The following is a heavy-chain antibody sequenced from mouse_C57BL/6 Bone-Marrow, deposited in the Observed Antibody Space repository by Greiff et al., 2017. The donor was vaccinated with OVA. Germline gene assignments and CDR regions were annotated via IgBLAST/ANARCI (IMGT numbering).Heavy chain of an antibody. D-gene: IGHD1-1*01. Sequence: QVQLKQPGAELVKPGASVKLSCKASGYTFPSYWMHWVKQRPGRGLEWIGRIDPNSGGTKYNEKFKSKATLTVDKPASTAYMQLSSLTSEDSAVYYCARRYYGSSYYAMDYWGQGTSVTVSS. CDR2: IDPNSGGT. CDR3: ARRYYGSSYYAMDY. CDR1: GYTFPSYW. V-gene: IGHV1-72*01. J-gene: IGHJ4*01.